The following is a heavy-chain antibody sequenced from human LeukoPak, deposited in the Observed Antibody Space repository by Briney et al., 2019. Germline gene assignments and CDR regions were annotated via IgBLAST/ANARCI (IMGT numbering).Heavy chain of an antibody. V-gene: IGHV4-59*01. Sequence: PSETLSLTCTVSGGSITGYYWNWIRQPPGQGLEWIGYIYYSGTTNYNPSLNSRVTMSVDTSKNQFSLKLSSVTAADTAVYYCARFTYDSSGSNYYFDYWGQGTLVTASS. CDR2: IYYSGTT. CDR1: GGSITGYY. J-gene: IGHJ4*02. D-gene: IGHD3-22*01. CDR3: ARFTYDSSGSNYYFDY.